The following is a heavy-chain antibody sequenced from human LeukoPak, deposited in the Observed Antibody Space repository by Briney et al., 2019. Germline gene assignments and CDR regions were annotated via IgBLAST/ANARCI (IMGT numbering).Heavy chain of an antibody. V-gene: IGHV3-48*02. CDR2: ITSSSSTI. D-gene: IGHD3-16*01. J-gene: IGHJ6*02. CDR1: GFTFSPYS. CDR3: ARVGWGVHGMDV. Sequence: GGSLRLSCAASGFTFSPYSMNWVRQAPGKGLEWVSYITSSSSTIYYADSVKGRFTISRDNAKNSLYLQMNSLRDEDTAVYYCARVGWGVHGMDVWGQGTTVTVSS.